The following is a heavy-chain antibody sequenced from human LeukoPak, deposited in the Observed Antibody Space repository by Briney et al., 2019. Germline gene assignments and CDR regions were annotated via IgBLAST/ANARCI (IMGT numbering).Heavy chain of an antibody. CDR3: TRDHCRGDNCPSFDY. CDR1: GYTFTSFG. D-gene: IGHD2-15*01. V-gene: IGHV1-18*04. Sequence: ASVTVSFKPSGYTFTSFGISWVRQAPGQGLEWMGWIGAYNGDTNYAQKFQGRVTTTTDTSTSTAYMDLRSLRSDDTAVYYCTRDHCRGDNCPSFDYWGQGTLVTVSS. CDR2: IGAYNGDT. J-gene: IGHJ4*02.